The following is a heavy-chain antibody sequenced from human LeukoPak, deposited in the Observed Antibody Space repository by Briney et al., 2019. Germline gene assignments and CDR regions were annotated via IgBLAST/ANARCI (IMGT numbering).Heavy chain of an antibody. V-gene: IGHV1-18*01. D-gene: IGHD6-19*01. CDR2: ISPYNGKT. CDR1: GYIFSNFFSSYG. J-gene: IGHJ5*02. Sequence: ASVTVSCKASGYIFSNFFSSYGITWVRQAPGQGLEWMGWISPYNGKTKFAQKFQGIVTMTTETSTSTAYMELRRLRSDDTAVYYCARDVKYSSGWYWFDPWGQGTLVTVSS. CDR3: ARDVKYSSGWYWFDP.